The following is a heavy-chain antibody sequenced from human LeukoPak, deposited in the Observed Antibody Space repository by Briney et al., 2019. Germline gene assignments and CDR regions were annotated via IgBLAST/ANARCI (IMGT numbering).Heavy chain of an antibody. CDR2: ITSGSSNI. D-gene: IGHD6-19*01. CDR3: ARGGSGGSMDH. J-gene: IGHJ4*02. Sequence: GGSLRLSCAVSGFTFSTSNMNWVRQAPGKGLEWVSSITSGSSNIFYADSVKGRFTISRDNSKDSLYLQMNSLRADDTAVYYCARGGSGGSMDHWGQGTLVTVSS. CDR1: GFTFSTSN. V-gene: IGHV3-21*01.